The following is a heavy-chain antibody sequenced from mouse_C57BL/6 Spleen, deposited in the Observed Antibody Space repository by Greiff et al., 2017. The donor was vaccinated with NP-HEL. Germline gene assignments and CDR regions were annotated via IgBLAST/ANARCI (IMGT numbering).Heavy chain of an antibody. Sequence: QVQLKESGPELVKPGASVKISCKASGYAFSSSWMNWVKQRPGKGLEWIGRIYPGDGDTNYNGKFKGKATLTADKSSSTAYMQLSSLTSEDSAVYFCARGLGPPGFAYWGQGTLVTVSA. V-gene: IGHV1-82*01. CDR2: IYPGDGDT. D-gene: IGHD4-1*01. J-gene: IGHJ3*01. CDR3: ARGLGPPGFAY. CDR1: GYAFSSSW.